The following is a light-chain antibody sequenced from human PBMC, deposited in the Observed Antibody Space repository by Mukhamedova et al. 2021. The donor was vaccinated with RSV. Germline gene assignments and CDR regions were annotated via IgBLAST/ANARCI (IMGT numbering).Light chain of an antibody. J-gene: IGKJ4*01. CDR3: LQDYNYPLT. Sequence: WYQRRVHGEAPELLIYAASSLQSGVPSRFSGSGSGTDFTLTISSLQPEDFATYYCLQDYNYPLTFGGGTKVDIK. CDR2: AAS. V-gene: IGKV1-6*01.